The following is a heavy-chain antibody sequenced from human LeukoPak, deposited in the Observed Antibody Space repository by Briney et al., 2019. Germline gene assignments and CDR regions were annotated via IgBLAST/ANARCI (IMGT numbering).Heavy chain of an antibody. V-gene: IGHV3-74*01. CDR1: GFTLSSYW. CDR2: ISGDASIT. Sequence: GGSLRLSCAASGFTLSSYWMHWVRQAPGKGPVWVSRISGDASITNYADSVKGRFTISRDSARNTLYLQMNSLRVEDTAVYHCARAYGSGYVYWGQGTLVTVSS. CDR3: ARAYGSGYVY. D-gene: IGHD3-10*01. J-gene: IGHJ4*02.